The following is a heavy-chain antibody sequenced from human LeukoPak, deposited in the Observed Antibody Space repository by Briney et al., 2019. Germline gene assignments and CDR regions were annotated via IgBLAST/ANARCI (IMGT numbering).Heavy chain of an antibody. Sequence: SETLSLTCTVSGGSISSYYWSWIRQPPGKGLEWIGYIYYSGSTNYNPSLKSRVTISVDTSKNQFSLKLSSVTAADTAVYYCARGGYGDYRAYWYFDLWGRGTLVTVSS. CDR2: IYYSGST. CDR3: ARGGYGDYRAYWYFDL. CDR1: GGSISSYY. J-gene: IGHJ2*01. D-gene: IGHD4-17*01. V-gene: IGHV4-59*08.